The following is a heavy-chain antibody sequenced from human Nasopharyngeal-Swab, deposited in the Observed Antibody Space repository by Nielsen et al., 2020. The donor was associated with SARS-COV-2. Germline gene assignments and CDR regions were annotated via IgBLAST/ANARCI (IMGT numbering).Heavy chain of an antibody. V-gene: IGHV3-23*01. CDR3: AKAPRGITMSYFQH. J-gene: IGHJ1*01. CDR2: ISGSGGST. CDR1: GFTFSSYA. D-gene: IGHD3-10*02. Sequence: ETLSLTCAASGFTFSSYAMSWVRQAPGKGLEWVSAISGSGGSTYYADSVKGRFTISRDNSKNTLYLQMNSLRAEDTAVYYCAKAPRGITMSYFQHWGQGTLVIVSS.